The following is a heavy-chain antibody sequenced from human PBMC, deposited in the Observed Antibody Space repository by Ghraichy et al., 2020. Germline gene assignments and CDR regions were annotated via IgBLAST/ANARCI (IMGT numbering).Heavy chain of an antibody. CDR2: IDSNDDK. J-gene: IGHJ4*02. D-gene: IGHD7-27*01. Sequence: SGPTLVKPTQTLTLTCTFSGFSLNSRGMCVTWIRQPPGKALEWLARIDSNDDKYFRSSLKTRLIISKDTSKNQVVLTMANLDPVDTATYYCARENVSLTGGSIYDYCGQGTLVTVCS. CDR3: ARENVSLTGGSIYDY. CDR1: GFSLNSRGMC. V-gene: IGHV2-70*11.